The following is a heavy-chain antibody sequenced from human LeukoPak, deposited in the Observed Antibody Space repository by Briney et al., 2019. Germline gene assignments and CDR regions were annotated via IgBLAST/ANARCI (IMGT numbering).Heavy chain of an antibody. CDR3: ARGTPTTRDFDS. Sequence: PSETLSLTCTVSGGSISSSSYYWGWIRQPPGKGLEWIGSIYYSGSTHYNPSLKSRVTISVDTSKNQFSLKLSSATAADTAVYYCARGTPTTRDFDSWGQGTLVTVSS. D-gene: IGHD4-11*01. CDR2: IYYSGST. J-gene: IGHJ4*02. CDR1: GGSISSSSYY. V-gene: IGHV4-39*01.